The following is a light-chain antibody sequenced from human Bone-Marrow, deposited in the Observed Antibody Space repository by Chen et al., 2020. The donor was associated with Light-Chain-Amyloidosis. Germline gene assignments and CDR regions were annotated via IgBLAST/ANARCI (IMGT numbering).Light chain of an antibody. J-gene: IGLJ2*01. CDR1: DLPTKY. CDR3: QSADSSGTYEVI. Sequence: SYDLTQPPSVSVSPGHTARINCSGDDLPTKYAYWYQHKPVQAPVLVIHRDTERPSGISERFSGSSSGTTATLTISGVQAEDEADYHCQSADSSGTYEVIFGGGTKLTVL. V-gene: IGLV3-25*03. CDR2: RDT.